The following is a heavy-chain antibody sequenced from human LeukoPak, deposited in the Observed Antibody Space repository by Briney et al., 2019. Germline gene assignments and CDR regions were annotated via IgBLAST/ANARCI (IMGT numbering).Heavy chain of an antibody. J-gene: IGHJ4*02. Sequence: GGSLRLSCAASGFTFSSYAMSWVRQAPGKGLEWVSAISGSGGSTYYADSVKGRFTISRDNSKNTLYLQMNSLRAEDTAVYYCAKEPRIPYYYDSSGLGELDYWGQGTLVTVSS. V-gene: IGHV3-23*01. D-gene: IGHD3-22*01. CDR3: AKEPRIPYYYDSSGLGELDY. CDR2: ISGSGGST. CDR1: GFTFSSYA.